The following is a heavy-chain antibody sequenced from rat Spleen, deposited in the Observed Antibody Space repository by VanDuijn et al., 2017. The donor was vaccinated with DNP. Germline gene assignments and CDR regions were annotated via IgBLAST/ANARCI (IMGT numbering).Heavy chain of an antibody. J-gene: IGHJ2*01. V-gene: IGHV5-20*01. CDR3: ATEQVAASGFD. CDR1: GFTFSDYY. D-gene: IGHD4-4*01. CDR2: ISYDGGST. Sequence: EVQLVESGGGLVQPGRSLKLSCAASGFTFSDYYMAWVRQAPTKGLEWVASISYDGGSTYYRDSVKGRFTISRENAKSSRYLQMDSLSAEDTATYYCATEQVAASGFDWGQGVMVTVSS.